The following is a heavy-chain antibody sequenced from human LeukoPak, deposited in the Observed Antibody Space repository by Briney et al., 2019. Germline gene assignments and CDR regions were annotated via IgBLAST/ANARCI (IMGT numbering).Heavy chain of an antibody. CDR3: ARGRITIFGAPSDY. CDR1: GFAFDNYW. V-gene: IGHV3-7*01. J-gene: IGHJ4*02. Sequence: GGSLRLSCAASGFAFDNYWMTWVRQAPGKGLEWVANMKQDGSEQYYVDSVKGRFTISGDNAKNSLYLQMNSLRAEDTAVYYCARGRITIFGAPSDYWGQGTLVTVSS. D-gene: IGHD3-3*01. CDR2: MKQDGSEQ.